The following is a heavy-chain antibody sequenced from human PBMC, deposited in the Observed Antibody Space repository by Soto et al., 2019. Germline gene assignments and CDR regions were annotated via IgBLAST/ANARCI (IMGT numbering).Heavy chain of an antibody. J-gene: IGHJ5*02. CDR3: ARVRFYYDSRGYYRFDP. CDR1: GGTFHSHA. D-gene: IGHD3-22*01. V-gene: IGHV1-69*06. CDR2: IIPVFNTT. Sequence: QVQLVQSGAEVKKPGSSVKVSCKTSGGTFHSHAVTWVRQAPGQGLEWMGGIIPVFNTTNYAAKFQGRVTITADISASTAYMELSSLRSEDTAVYCCARVRFYYDSRGYYRFDPWGQGTLVIVSS.